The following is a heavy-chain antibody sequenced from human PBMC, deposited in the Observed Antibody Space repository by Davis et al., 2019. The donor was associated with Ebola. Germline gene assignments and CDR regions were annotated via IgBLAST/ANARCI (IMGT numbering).Heavy chain of an antibody. CDR3: ARSIQTMAYFDY. J-gene: IGHJ4*02. Sequence: GESLKISCKGSGYGFADYWIAWVRQTPGKGLEWMGIIYAGDSDTRYSPSFQGQVTISADKSISTAYLQWSSLKASDTAMYYCARSIQTMAYFDYWGQGTLVTVSS. CDR2: IYAGDSDT. CDR1: GYGFADYW. V-gene: IGHV5-51*01. D-gene: IGHD3-10*01.